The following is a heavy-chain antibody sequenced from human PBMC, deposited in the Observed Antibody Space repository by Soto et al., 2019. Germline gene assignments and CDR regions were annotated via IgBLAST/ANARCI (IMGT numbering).Heavy chain of an antibody. CDR1: GFTFSSYW. CDR2: IKQDGSEK. Sequence: GGSLRLSCTVSGFTFSSYWMTWVRQAPGKGLEWVANIKQDGSEKYYVDSVKGRFTISRDNAKNSVYLQMNSLRDEDTAVYYCARDSDDGGNSFDYWGQGT. D-gene: IGHD4-17*01. J-gene: IGHJ4*02. V-gene: IGHV3-7*01. CDR3: ARDSDDGGNSFDY.